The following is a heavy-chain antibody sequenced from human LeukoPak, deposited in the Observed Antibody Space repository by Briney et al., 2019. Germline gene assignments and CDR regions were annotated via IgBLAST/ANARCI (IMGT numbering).Heavy chain of an antibody. Sequence: PSETLSLTCTVSGASISSWYWSWIRQPAGKGLEWLGHMYSSGSIKYNPSLKSRVTISVDKSKNQFSLELSSVTAADTAVYYCAGDGDRTSWYYYWGQGTLVTVSS. CDR2: MYSSGSI. J-gene: IGHJ4*02. V-gene: IGHV4-4*07. D-gene: IGHD6-13*01. CDR3: AGDGDRTSWYYY. CDR1: GASISSWY.